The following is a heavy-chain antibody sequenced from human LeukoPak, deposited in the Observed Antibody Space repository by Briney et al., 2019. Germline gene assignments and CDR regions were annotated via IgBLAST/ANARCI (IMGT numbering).Heavy chain of an antibody. CDR3: ARDTYYYGSGSYYDY. V-gene: IGHV3-66*01. CDR1: GFTFSSSA. Sequence: GGSLRLSCAASGFTFSSSAMSWVRQAPGKGLEWVSVIYSGGSTYYADSVKGRFTISRDNSKNTLYLQMNSLRAEDTAVYYCARDTYYYGSGSYYDYWGQGTLVTVSS. J-gene: IGHJ4*02. D-gene: IGHD3-10*01. CDR2: IYSGGST.